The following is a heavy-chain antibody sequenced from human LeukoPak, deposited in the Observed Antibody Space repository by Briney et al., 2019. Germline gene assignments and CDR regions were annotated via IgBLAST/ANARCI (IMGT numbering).Heavy chain of an antibody. J-gene: IGHJ4*02. Sequence: SETLSLTCTVSCGSISSYYWSWIRQPPREGLEWIGYIYYSGSTNYKPSLKSRVTTSVNTSKNQFSLKLNSLTAADTAVYYCARDRGGGHDYGDFYFDYWGQGTLVTVSS. CDR3: ARDRGGGHDYGDFYFDY. D-gene: IGHD4-17*01. CDR2: IYYSGST. CDR1: CGSISSYY. V-gene: IGHV4-59*01.